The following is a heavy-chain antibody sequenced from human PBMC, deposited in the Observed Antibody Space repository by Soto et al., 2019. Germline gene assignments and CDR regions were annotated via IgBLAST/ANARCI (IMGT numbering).Heavy chain of an antibody. CDR3: ASAAREYYYYGMDV. V-gene: IGHV3-23*01. Sequence: EVQLLESGGGLVQPGGSLRLSCAASGFSFSSYAMSWVRQAPGKGLEWVSAISGSGGSTYYADSVKGRFTISRDNSKNTLYLQMNSLRAEDTAVYYCASAAREYYYYGMDVWGQGTTVTVSS. CDR2: ISGSGGST. J-gene: IGHJ6*02. CDR1: GFSFSSYA.